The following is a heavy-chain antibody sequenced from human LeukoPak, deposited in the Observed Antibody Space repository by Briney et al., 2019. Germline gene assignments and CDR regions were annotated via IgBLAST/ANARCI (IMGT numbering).Heavy chain of an antibody. CDR1: GFTFSSYA. J-gene: IGHJ4*02. D-gene: IGHD3-22*01. V-gene: IGHV3-23*01. CDR3: ARGTYYYDSSGYYYLDY. Sequence: GGSLRLSCAASGFTFSSYAMSWVRQAPGKGLEWVSAISGSGGSTYYADSVKGRFTISRDNSKNTLYLQMNSLRAEDTAVYYCARGTYYYDSSGYYYLDYWGQGTLVTVSS. CDR2: ISGSGGST.